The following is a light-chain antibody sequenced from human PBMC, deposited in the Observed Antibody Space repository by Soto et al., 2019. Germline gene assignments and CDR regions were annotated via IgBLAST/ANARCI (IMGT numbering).Light chain of an antibody. CDR3: QSYDSSLSGSKV. CDR2: GNI. CDR1: SSSIGAGYD. V-gene: IGLV1-40*01. J-gene: IGLJ3*02. Sequence: QSVLTQPPSLSGALGQRVTISCTGSSSSIGAGYDVHWYQQLPGRAPKLLIYGNINRPSGVPDRFSGSTSGILASLAITGLQAEDEADYYCQSYDSSLSGSKVFGGGTQLTVL.